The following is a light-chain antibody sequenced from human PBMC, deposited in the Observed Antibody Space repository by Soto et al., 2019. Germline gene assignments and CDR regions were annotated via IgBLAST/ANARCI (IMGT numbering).Light chain of an antibody. CDR1: QSFNTW. Sequence: DIQITQSPSTRAAAVGDGGARTCRASQSFNTWLAWYQQKQGKAPNILIYKESSLASGVQSRFSGSGSGKEFTITISSLQTDDLETYYCKQYNSFPWTCGQGTKGDIK. V-gene: IGKV1-5*03. CDR2: KES. CDR3: KQYNSFPWT. J-gene: IGKJ1*01.